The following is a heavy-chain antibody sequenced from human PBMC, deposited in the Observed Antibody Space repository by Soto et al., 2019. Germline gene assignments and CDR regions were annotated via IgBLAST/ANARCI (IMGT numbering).Heavy chain of an antibody. V-gene: IGHV2-5*02. J-gene: IGHJ4*02. CDR1: GFSLSTSGVG. CDR3: AHLTTIFGLVFLFDY. Sequence: ITLKESGPTLVKPTQTLTLTCTFSGFSLSTSGVGVGWIRQPPGKALEWLALIYWDDDKRYSPSLKSRLTIXXDXSXXQVVLTMTNMDPVDTATYYCAHLTTIFGLVFLFDYWGQGTLVTVSS. CDR2: IYWDDDK. D-gene: IGHD3-3*01.